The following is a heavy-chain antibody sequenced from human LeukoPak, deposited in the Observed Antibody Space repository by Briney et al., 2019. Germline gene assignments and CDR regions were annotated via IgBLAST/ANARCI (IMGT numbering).Heavy chain of an antibody. CDR3: AKDISSGWRGGLYNWFDP. CDR1: GFTFDDYA. Sequence: GRSLRLSCAASGFTFDDYAMHWVRQAPGKGLEWVSGISWNSGSIGYADSVKGRFTISRDNAKNSLYLQMNSLRAEDTALYYCAKDISSGWRGGLYNWFDPWGQGTLVTVSS. CDR2: ISWNSGSI. J-gene: IGHJ5*02. V-gene: IGHV3-9*01. D-gene: IGHD6-25*01.